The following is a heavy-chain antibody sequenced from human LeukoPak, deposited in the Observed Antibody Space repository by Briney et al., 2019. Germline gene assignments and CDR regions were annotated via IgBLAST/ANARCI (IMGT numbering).Heavy chain of an antibody. CDR2: ISGSGDRT. Sequence: PGGSRRLSCVGAGFTFSNYAMTWVRQAPGKGLGWVSGISGSGDRTYYADSVKGRFTISRDNSKNTLYLQMNSLTDDDSAVYYCAKDRIPVAGRQDSDYWGQGTLVTVSS. J-gene: IGHJ4*02. D-gene: IGHD6-19*01. CDR3: AKDRIPVAGRQDSDY. V-gene: IGHV3-23*01. CDR1: GFTFSNYA.